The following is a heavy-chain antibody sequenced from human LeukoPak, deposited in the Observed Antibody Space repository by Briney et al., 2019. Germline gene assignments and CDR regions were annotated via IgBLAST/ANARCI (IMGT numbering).Heavy chain of an antibody. Sequence: SVKVSCKASGGTLSSYAISWVRQAPGQGLEWMGRIIPILGIANYAQKFQGRVTITADKSTSTAYMELSSLRSEDTAVYYCARDRTIFGVVLESYYYYGVDVWGQGTTVTVSS. V-gene: IGHV1-69*04. CDR3: ARDRTIFGVVLESYYYYGVDV. CDR2: IIPILGIA. D-gene: IGHD3-3*01. CDR1: GGTLSSYA. J-gene: IGHJ6*02.